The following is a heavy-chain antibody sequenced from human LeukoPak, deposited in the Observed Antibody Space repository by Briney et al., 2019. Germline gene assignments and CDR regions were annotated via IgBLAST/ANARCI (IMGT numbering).Heavy chain of an antibody. CDR1: GDSVSSNSAA. CDR2: TYYRSKWYN. J-gene: IGHJ5*02. V-gene: IGHV6-1*01. CDR3: ARDSSRYYDFWSGFNWFDP. D-gene: IGHD3-3*01. Sequence: SQTLSLTCAISGDSVSSNSAAWNWIRQSPSRGLEWLGRTYYRSKWYNDYAVSVKSRITINPDTSKNQFSLQLTSVTPEETAVYYCARDSSRYYDFWSGFNWFDPWGQGTLVTVSS.